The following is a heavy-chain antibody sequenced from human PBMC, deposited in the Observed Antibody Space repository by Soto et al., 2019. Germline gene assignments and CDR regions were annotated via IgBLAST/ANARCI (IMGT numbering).Heavy chain of an antibody. Sequence: SETLSLTCTVSGGSISSYYWSWIRQPPGKGLEWIGYIYYSGSTNYNPSLKSRVTISVDTSKNQFSLKLSSVTAADTAVYYCASVAYDYGDYGGFDYWGQGTLVTVSS. CDR2: IYYSGST. CDR1: GGSISSYY. D-gene: IGHD4-17*01. V-gene: IGHV4-59*08. CDR3: ASVAYDYGDYGGFDY. J-gene: IGHJ4*02.